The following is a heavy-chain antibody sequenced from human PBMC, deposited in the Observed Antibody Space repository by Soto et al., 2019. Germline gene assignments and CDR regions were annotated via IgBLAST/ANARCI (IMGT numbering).Heavy chain of an antibody. Sequence: QVQLVQSGAEVKKPGASVKVSCKASGYTFTSYAMHWVRQAPGQRIEWMGWINAGNGNTKYSQKFQGRVTITRDTSASTAYIELSSLRSEDTAVYYCASSTVVTRMKVNYYGMDVWGQGTTVTVSS. V-gene: IGHV1-3*01. J-gene: IGHJ6*02. CDR2: INAGNGNT. CDR3: ASSTVVTRMKVNYYGMDV. D-gene: IGHD4-17*01. CDR1: GYTFTSYA.